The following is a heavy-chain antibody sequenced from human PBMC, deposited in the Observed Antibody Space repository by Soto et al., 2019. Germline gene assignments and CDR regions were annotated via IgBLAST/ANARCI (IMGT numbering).Heavy chain of an antibody. CDR2: SIPILGIA. Sequence: QGQLVQSASEVKKPGSSVKVSCKASGGTFSSYTISWVRQAPGQGLEWMGRSIPILGIANYAQKFQGRVTIIADKSTSTASMELSSLRSEDKAVYYGAREMATTYPVPDWGQGPLVTVSS. CDR1: GGTFSSYT. J-gene: IGHJ4*02. D-gene: IGHD5-12*01. CDR3: AREMATTYPVPD. V-gene: IGHV1-69*08.